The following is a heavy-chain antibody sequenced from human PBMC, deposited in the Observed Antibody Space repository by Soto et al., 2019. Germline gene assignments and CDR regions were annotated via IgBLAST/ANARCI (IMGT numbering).Heavy chain of an antibody. D-gene: IGHD3-16*01. J-gene: IGHJ4*02. CDR2: ISGYNGDT. CDR3: ARDLDYVWGPARHVSSY. CDR1: GYTFTNYG. Sequence: QVQMVQSGVEVKKPGASVKVSCEASGYTFTNYGISWVRQATGQGLEWMGWISGYNGDTDYAQNVQGRVTMTTDPAASTAYMELRSLRSDDTAVYFCARDLDYVWGPARHVSSYWGQGTLVVVSS. V-gene: IGHV1-18*01.